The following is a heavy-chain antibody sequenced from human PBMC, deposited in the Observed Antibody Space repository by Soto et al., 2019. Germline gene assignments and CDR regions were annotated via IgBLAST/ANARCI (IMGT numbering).Heavy chain of an antibody. Sequence: EAQLLESGGGLVQPGGSLRLSCAASGFTFSRSAMSWVRQAPGKGLQWVSGISGSGNNTYYADSVKGRFTISRDNSKNTLYLQMNSLRVEDTAVYYCARGSGMDVWGQGTTVTVSS. D-gene: IGHD3-10*01. CDR1: GFTFSRSA. CDR2: ISGSGNNT. V-gene: IGHV3-23*01. CDR3: ARGSGMDV. J-gene: IGHJ6*02.